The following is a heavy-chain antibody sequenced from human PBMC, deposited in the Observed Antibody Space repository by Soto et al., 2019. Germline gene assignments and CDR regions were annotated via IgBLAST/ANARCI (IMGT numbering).Heavy chain of an antibody. CDR3: ARSITIFGVVINGLDV. J-gene: IGHJ6*02. D-gene: IGHD3-3*01. Sequence: QVQLVQSGAEVKKPGASVKVSCKASGYTFTSYGISRVRQAPGQGLEWMGWISAYNGNTNYAQKLQGRVTMTTDTSTSTAYMELRSLRSDDTAVYYCARSITIFGVVINGLDVWGQGTTVTVSS. CDR1: GYTFTSYG. V-gene: IGHV1-18*01. CDR2: ISAYNGNT.